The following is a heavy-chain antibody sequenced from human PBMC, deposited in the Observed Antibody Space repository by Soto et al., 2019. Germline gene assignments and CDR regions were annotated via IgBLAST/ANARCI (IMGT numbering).Heavy chain of an antibody. CDR3: AASSSWAHNWFDP. Sequence: SETLSLTCTVSGGSISSGGYYWSWIHQHPGKGLEWIGYIYYSGSTYYNPSLKSRVTISVDTSKNQFSLKLSSVTAADTAVYYCAASSSWAHNWFDPWGQGTLVTVSS. CDR2: IYYSGST. CDR1: GGSISSGGYY. V-gene: IGHV4-31*03. D-gene: IGHD6-13*01. J-gene: IGHJ5*02.